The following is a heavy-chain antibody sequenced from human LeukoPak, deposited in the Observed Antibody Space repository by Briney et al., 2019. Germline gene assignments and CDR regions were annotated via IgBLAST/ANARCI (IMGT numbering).Heavy chain of an antibody. D-gene: IGHD3-22*01. CDR2: FDPEDGET. Sequence: ASVKVSCKVSGYTLTELSVHWVRQAPGKGLEWMGGFDPEDGETIYAQKFQGRVTMTEDTSTDTAYMELSSLRSEDTAVYYCATDAGDSSGYYSVYFDYWGQGTLVTVSS. V-gene: IGHV1-24*01. CDR1: GYTLTELS. CDR3: ATDAGDSSGYYSVYFDY. J-gene: IGHJ4*02.